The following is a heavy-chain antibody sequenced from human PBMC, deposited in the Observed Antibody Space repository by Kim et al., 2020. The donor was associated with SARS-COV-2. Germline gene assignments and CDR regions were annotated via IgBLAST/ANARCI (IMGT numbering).Heavy chain of an antibody. D-gene: IGHD4-17*01. CDR1: GFTFSSYA. Sequence: GGSLRLSCAASGFTFSSYAMHWVRQAPGKGLEWVAVISYDGSNKYYVDSVKGRFTISRDNSKNTLYLQMNSLRAEDTAVYYCARDLTVPNPDYGELGFWGQGTLVTVSS. CDR3: ARDLTVPNPDYGELGF. J-gene: IGHJ4*02. CDR2: ISYDGSNK. V-gene: IGHV3-30*04.